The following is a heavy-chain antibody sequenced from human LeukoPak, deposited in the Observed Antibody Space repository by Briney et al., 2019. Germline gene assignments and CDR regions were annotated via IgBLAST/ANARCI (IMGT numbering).Heavy chain of an antibody. V-gene: IGHV4-59*01. Sequence: PSETLSLTCTVSGGSISSYYWNWIRQPPGKGLEWIGYIYYSGSTNYNPSLKSRVTISVDTSKNHFSLRLSSVTAADTAVYYCARSLGGDYGDYWGQGTLVTVSS. CDR3: ARSLGGDYGDY. CDR1: GGSISSYY. D-gene: IGHD2-21*01. CDR2: IYYSGST. J-gene: IGHJ4*02.